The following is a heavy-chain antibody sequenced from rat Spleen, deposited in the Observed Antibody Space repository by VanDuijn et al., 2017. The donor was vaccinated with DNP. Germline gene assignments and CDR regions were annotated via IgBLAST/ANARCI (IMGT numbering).Heavy chain of an antibody. J-gene: IGHJ4*01. D-gene: IGHD1-11*01. CDR2: ISPSGGST. V-gene: IGHV5-31*01. Sequence: EVKLVESGGGLVQPGRSLKLSCAASGFIFSNYWMTWVRQAPTKGLEWVATISPSGGSTYYPDSVKGRLTISRDSAKSTLYLQMNSLRSEDTATYYCTRINYGGYPSYAMDAWGQGTSVTVSS. CDR1: GFIFSNYW. CDR3: TRINYGGYPSYAMDA.